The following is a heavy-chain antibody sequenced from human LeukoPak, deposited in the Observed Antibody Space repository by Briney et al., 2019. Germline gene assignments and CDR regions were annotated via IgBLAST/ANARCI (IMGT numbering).Heavy chain of an antibody. CDR3: ARDQSCGGSCYSGFVWFDP. J-gene: IGHJ5*02. Sequence: SQTLSLTCAISGDSVSSNSAAWNWIRQSPSRGLEWLGRTYYRSKWYNDYAVSVKSRITINPDTSKNQFSLQLNSVTPEDTAAYYYARDQSCGGSCYSGFVWFDPWGQGTLVTVSS. V-gene: IGHV6-1*01. D-gene: IGHD2-15*01. CDR1: GDSVSSNSAA. CDR2: TYYRSKWYN.